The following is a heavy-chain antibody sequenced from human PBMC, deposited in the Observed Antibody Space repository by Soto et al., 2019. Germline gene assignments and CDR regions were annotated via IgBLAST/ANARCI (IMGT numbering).Heavy chain of an antibody. V-gene: IGHV4-31*02. CDR1: GASTVSHYH. D-gene: IGHD1-26*01. J-gene: IGHJ4*02. CDR3: AFALGPTTGLDY. Sequence: QVQLQESGPGLVKPSQTLSLTCSVSGASTVSHYHWTWIRQPPGKGLEGMGYILNRGTTFYNPSLTSRISISMDTSGNHFSLELRSVTAAYTAVYYCAFALGPTTGLDYWGQGTLVTVSS. CDR2: ILNRGTT.